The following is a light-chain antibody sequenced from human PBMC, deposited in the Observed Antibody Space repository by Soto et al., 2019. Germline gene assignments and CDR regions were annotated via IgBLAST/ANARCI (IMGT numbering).Light chain of an antibody. CDR3: QAWDSSTAF. V-gene: IGLV3-1*01. CDR2: QNN. CDR1: KLGDKY. Sequence: SYELTQPPSVSVSPGQTASIPCSGDKLGDKYVCWYQQKPGQSPVLVIYQNNKRPSGIPERLSGSNSGNTATLTISGTQAMDEADYFCQAWDSSTAFFGGGTKVTVL. J-gene: IGLJ2*01.